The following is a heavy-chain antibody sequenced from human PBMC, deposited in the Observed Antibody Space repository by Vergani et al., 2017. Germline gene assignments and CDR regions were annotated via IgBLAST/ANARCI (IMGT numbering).Heavy chain of an antibody. D-gene: IGHD6-19*01. CDR2: IYSGGST. CDR1: GFTVSSNY. Sequence: EVQLVESGGGLVQPGGSLRLSCAASGFTVSSNYMSWVRQAPGKGLEWVSVIYSGGSTYYADSVKGRFTISRDNSKNTLYLEMNSLRAEDTALYYCAKDIRWCSSGCLYCYYYYGMDVWGQGTTVTVSS. V-gene: IGHV3-66*02. J-gene: IGHJ6*02. CDR3: AKDIRWCSSGCLYCYYYYGMDV.